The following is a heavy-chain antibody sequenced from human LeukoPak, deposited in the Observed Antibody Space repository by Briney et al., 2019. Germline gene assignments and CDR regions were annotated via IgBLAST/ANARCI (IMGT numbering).Heavy chain of an antibody. Sequence: PSETLSLTCTVSGGSISSYYWSWLRQPPGKGLEWIGFIYYSGSTHYKSSLKSRVTISVDTSKNQFSLRLTSVTAADTAVYHCARHSGSSPHYFDYWGQGTLVTVSS. V-gene: IGHV4-59*08. CDR2: IYYSGST. D-gene: IGHD1-26*01. CDR3: ARHSGSSPHYFDY. CDR1: GGSISSYY. J-gene: IGHJ4*02.